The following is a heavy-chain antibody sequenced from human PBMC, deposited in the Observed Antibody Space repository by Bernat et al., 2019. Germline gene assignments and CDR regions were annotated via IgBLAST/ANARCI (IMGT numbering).Heavy chain of an antibody. CDR1: GFTFSDYY. CDR2: ISSSSSYT. CDR3: ARDRNRYDLWSEFDY. J-gene: IGHJ4*02. Sequence: QMQLVESGGGLVKPGGSLRLSCAASGFTFSDYYMSWIRQAPGKGLEWVSYISSSSSYTNYADSVKGRFTISRDNAKNSLYLQMNSLRAEDTAVYYCARDRNRYDLWSEFDYWGQGTLVTVSS. V-gene: IGHV3-11*06. D-gene: IGHD3-3*01.